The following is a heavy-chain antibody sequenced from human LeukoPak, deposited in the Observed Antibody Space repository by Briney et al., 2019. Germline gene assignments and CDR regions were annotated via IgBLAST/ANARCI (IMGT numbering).Heavy chain of an antibody. V-gene: IGHV1-3*01. D-gene: IGHD2-2*01. CDR2: INAGNGNT. Sequence: GASVKVSCKASGYTFTSYAMHWVRQAPGQRLEWMGWINAGNGNTKYSQKFQGRVTITRDTSASTAYMELSSPRSEDTAVYYCARALGCSSTSCYSWFDPWGQGTLVTVSS. CDR1: GYTFTSYA. J-gene: IGHJ5*02. CDR3: ARALGCSSTSCYSWFDP.